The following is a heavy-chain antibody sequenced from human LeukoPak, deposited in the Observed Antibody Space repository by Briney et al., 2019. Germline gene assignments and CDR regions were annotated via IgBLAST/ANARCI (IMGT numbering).Heavy chain of an antibody. CDR3: ARELGVNAFDV. Sequence: ASVKVSCKASGYTLTDNHLYWVRQAPGQGLEWMGWIDPNSGGTNFAQNFQGRLTMTRDTSINTAYMKLSRLTSDDTAVYYCARELGVNAFDVWGQGTMVTVSS. J-gene: IGHJ3*01. V-gene: IGHV1-2*02. CDR1: GYTLTDNH. CDR2: IDPNSGGT. D-gene: IGHD7-27*01.